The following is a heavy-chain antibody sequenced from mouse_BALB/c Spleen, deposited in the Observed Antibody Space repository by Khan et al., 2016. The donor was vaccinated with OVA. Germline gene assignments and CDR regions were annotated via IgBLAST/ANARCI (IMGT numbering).Heavy chain of an antibody. V-gene: IGHV3-2*02. CDR3: ARTGRIKY. Sequence: EVQLQELGPGLVKPSQSLSLTCTVTGYSITSGYGWNWIRQFPGNKLEWMGYISYSGSTNYNPSLKSRISITRDTSKNQFFLQLNSVTTEDTARYYCARTGRIKYWGQGTTLTVSS. CDR2: ISYSGST. J-gene: IGHJ2*01. D-gene: IGHD1-1*01. CDR1: GYSITSGYG.